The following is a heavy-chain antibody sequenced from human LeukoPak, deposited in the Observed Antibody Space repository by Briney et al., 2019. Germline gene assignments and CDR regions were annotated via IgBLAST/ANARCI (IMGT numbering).Heavy chain of an antibody. Sequence: GGSLRLSCAASGFTFSSYAMHWVRQAPGKGLEWVAVISYDGSNKYYADSVKGRFTISRDNSKNTLYLQMNSLRAEDTAVYYCARQYYYDSSGYGPFDYWGQGTLVTVSS. D-gene: IGHD3-22*01. CDR2: ISYDGSNK. J-gene: IGHJ4*02. CDR3: ARQYYYDSSGYGPFDY. CDR1: GFTFSSYA. V-gene: IGHV3-30-3*01.